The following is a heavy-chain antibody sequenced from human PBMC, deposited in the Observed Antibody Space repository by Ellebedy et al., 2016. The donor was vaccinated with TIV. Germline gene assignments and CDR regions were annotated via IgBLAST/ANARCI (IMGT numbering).Heavy chain of an antibody. J-gene: IGHJ6*02. CDR2: INPNSGGT. Sequence: ASVKVSCKASGFPLTSHGITWVRQAPGQGLEWMGWINPNSGGTNYAQKFQGRVTMTRDTSISTAYMELSRLRSDDTAVYYCARLPVATTVYYYGMDVWGQGTTVTVPS. D-gene: IGHD5-12*01. CDR3: ARLPVATTVYYYGMDV. CDR1: GFPLTSHG. V-gene: IGHV1-2*02.